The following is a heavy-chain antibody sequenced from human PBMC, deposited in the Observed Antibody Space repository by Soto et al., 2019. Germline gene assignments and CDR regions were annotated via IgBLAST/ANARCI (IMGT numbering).Heavy chain of an antibody. CDR3: AKFKGYCSGGSCSTADAFDI. Sequence: GGSLRLSCAASGFTFSSYAMSWVRQAPGKGLEWVSAISGSGGSTYYADSVKGRFTISRDNSKNTLYLQMNSLRAEDTAVYYFAKFKGYCSGGSCSTADAFDIWGQGTMVTVSS. CDR2: ISGSGGST. CDR1: GFTFSSYA. J-gene: IGHJ3*02. V-gene: IGHV3-23*01. D-gene: IGHD2-15*01.